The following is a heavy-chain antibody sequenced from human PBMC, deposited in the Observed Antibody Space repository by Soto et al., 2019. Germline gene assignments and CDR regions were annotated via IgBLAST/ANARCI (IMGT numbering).Heavy chain of an antibody. CDR1: VAYLYGGEAY. CDR3: ARDFERSAIGP. D-gene: IGHD3-9*01. Sequence: SLSLPCAFSVAYLYGGEAYCFFIRKPPGKVLEFIGYTPYSGDTHYHPSLRRRVPTSADRSENKFPLTLKSVTAADTAVYFCARDFERSAIGPWGQGTPVTVSS. V-gene: IGHV4-31*11. CDR2: TPYSGDT. J-gene: IGHJ5*02.